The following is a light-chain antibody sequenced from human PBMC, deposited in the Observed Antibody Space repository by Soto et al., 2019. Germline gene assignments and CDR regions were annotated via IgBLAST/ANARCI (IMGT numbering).Light chain of an antibody. CDR3: QQYGSSPIP. J-gene: IGKJ5*01. Sequence: EIVLTQSPGTLSLSPGERATLSCRASQSVSSSYLAWYQQKPGQAPRLRIYGASSRATGIPDRFSGSGSGTDFTLTISRLEPEDFAVYYCQQYGSSPIPFGQGTRLEIK. CDR2: GAS. V-gene: IGKV3-20*01. CDR1: QSVSSSY.